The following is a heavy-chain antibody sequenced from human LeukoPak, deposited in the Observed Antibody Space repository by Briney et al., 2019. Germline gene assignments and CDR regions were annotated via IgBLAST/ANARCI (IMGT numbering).Heavy chain of an antibody. CDR1: GFTFSSYG. J-gene: IGHJ4*02. V-gene: IGHV3-33*06. CDR2: IWYDGSNK. Sequence: PGRSLRLSCAASGFTFSSYGMHWVRQAPGKGLEWVAVIWYDGSNKYYADSVKGRFTISRDNSKNTLYLQMNSLRAEDTAVYYCAKDGFCSSTSCLKPLYYFDYWGQGTLVTVSS. D-gene: IGHD2-2*01. CDR3: AKDGFCSSTSCLKPLYYFDY.